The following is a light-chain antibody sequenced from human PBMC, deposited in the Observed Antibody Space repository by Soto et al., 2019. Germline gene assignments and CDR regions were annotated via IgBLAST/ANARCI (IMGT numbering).Light chain of an antibody. CDR1: SSDVGGYNY. CDR3: SSHTSSGAVV. V-gene: IGLV2-14*01. J-gene: IGLJ2*01. CDR2: EVT. Sequence: QPASVSGSPGQSITISCTGTSSDVGGYNYVSWYQQHPDKAPRLMIYEVTNRPSGVSNRFSGSKSGNTASLSISGLQVEDEADYYCSSHTSSGAVVFGGGTKLTVL.